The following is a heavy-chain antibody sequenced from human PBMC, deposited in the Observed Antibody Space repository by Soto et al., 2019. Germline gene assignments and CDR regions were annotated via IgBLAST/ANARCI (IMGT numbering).Heavy chain of an antibody. D-gene: IGHD4-17*01. CDR2: ISGSGGST. CDR1: GFTFSSYA. V-gene: IGHV3-23*01. J-gene: IGHJ4*02. Sequence: GESLKISCAASGFTFSSYAMSWVRQAPGKGLEWVSAISGSGGSTYYADSVKGRFTISRDNSKNTLYLQMNSLRAEDTAVYYCAKEGYATVVTPYFDYWGQGTLVTVSS. CDR3: AKEGYATVVTPYFDY.